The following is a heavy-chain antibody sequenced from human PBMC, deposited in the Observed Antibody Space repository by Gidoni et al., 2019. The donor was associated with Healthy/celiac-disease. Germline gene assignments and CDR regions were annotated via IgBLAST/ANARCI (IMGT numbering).Heavy chain of an antibody. J-gene: IGHJ3*02. CDR1: GGSISSYY. V-gene: IGHV4-59*01. CDR2: IYYSGST. CDR3: ARGGDGAFDI. D-gene: IGHD3-16*01. Sequence: QVQLQESGPGLVKPSETLSLTCTVSGGSISSYYWSWIRQPPGKGLEWIGYIYYSGSTNYNPSLKSRVTISVDTSKNQFSLKLSSVTAADTAVYYCARGGDGAFDIWGQGTMVTVSS.